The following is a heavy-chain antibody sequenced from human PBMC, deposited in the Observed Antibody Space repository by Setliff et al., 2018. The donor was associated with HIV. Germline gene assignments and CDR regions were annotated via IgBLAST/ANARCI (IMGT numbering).Heavy chain of an antibody. J-gene: IGHJ4*02. D-gene: IGHD3-3*01. CDR1: GASISSYY. Sequence: SETLSLTCTVSGASISSYYWSWIRQPPGKGLEWIGYIHYSGSTNYNPSLKSRVTISVDTSKNQFSLKLSSVTAADTAVYYCARGGATYYNFWSGYYFFDYWGQGTLVTVSS. CDR3: ARGGATYYNFWSGYYFFDY. V-gene: IGHV4-59*01. CDR2: IHYSGST.